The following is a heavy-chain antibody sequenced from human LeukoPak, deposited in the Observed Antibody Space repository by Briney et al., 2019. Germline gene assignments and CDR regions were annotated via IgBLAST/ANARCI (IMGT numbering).Heavy chain of an antibody. V-gene: IGHV4-59*08. CDR3: ARTYCSGGSCHFDY. J-gene: IGHJ4*02. Sequence: SATLSLTCTVSGGSIRSYYWSWIRQPPGKGLEWVGYIFYSGTTDSNPSLKSRVTISVDTSKNQFSLKLSSVTAADTAIYYCARTYCSGGSCHFDYWGQGTLVTVSS. CDR2: IFYSGTT. CDR1: GGSIRSYY. D-gene: IGHD2-15*01.